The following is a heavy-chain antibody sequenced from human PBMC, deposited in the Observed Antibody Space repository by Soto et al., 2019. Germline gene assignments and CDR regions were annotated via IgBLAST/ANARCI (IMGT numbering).Heavy chain of an antibody. CDR2: IGTYSGNT. J-gene: IGHJ6*02. Sequence: QVQLVQSGAEVKKPGASVKVSCKASGYTFTTYDISWVRQAPGQGLEWMGRIGTYSGNTNYPQSLQGRLTMTTDTSTTTAYMELRSLTSDDTAVYYCARDPYHVLMVNAPNLYGMDVWGQGTTVTVSS. CDR1: GYTFTTYD. D-gene: IGHD2-8*01. CDR3: ARDPYHVLMVNAPNLYGMDV. V-gene: IGHV1-18*01.